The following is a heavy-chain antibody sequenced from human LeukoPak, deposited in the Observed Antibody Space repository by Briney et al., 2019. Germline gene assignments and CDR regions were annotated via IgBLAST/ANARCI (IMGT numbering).Heavy chain of an antibody. D-gene: IGHD2-21*02. Sequence: SQTLSLTCAVSGGSISSGGYSWSWIRQPPGKGLEWIGYIYHSGSTYYNPSLKSRVTISVDRSKNQFSLKLSSVTAADTAVYYCASEVVTSIEYFQHWGQGTLVTVSS. V-gene: IGHV4-30-2*01. CDR2: IYHSGST. J-gene: IGHJ1*01. CDR3: ASEVVTSIEYFQH. CDR1: GGSISSGGYS.